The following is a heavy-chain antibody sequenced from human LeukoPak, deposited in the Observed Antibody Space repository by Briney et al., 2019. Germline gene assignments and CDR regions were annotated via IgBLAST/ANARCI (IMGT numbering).Heavy chain of an antibody. Sequence: GSLRLSCAASGFTFSSYGMHWVRQAPGKGLEWVAVISYDGSNKYYADSVKGRFTISRDNSKNTLYLQMNSLRAEDTAVYYCARAVVTAIPYNWFDPWGQGTLVTVSS. CDR2: ISYDGSNK. J-gene: IGHJ5*02. CDR3: ARAVVTAIPYNWFDP. CDR1: GFTFSSYG. V-gene: IGHV3-30*03. D-gene: IGHD2-21*02.